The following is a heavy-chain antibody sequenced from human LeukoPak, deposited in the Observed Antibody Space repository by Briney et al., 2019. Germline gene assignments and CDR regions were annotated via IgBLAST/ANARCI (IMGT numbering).Heavy chain of an antibody. CDR2: IIPIFGTA. Sequence: GASVKVSCKASGGTFSSYAISWVRQAPGQGLEWMGGIIPIFGTANYAQKFQGRVTITTDESTSTAYMELSSLRSEDTAVYYCARDRIVGATPYYFDYWGQGTLVTVSS. V-gene: IGHV1-69*05. CDR3: ARDRIVGATPYYFDY. D-gene: IGHD1-26*01. J-gene: IGHJ4*02. CDR1: GGTFSSYA.